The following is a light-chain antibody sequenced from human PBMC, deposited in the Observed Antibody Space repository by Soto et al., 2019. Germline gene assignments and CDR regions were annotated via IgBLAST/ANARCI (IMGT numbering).Light chain of an antibody. CDR3: QQYNYWST. J-gene: IGKJ2*01. Sequence: EIVMTQSPATLSVSPGERATLSCRASQSVSTNIAWYQQKPGQAPLLLIYGASTRATGVPARFTGSGSGTEFPTTISSLQSEDFAVYYCQQYNYWSTFGQGTKLEI. CDR2: GAS. V-gene: IGKV3-15*01. CDR1: QSVSTN.